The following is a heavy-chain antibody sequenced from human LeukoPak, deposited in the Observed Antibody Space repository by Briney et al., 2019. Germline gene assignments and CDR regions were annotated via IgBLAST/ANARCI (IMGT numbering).Heavy chain of an antibody. J-gene: IGHJ6*04. Sequence: PGRSLRLSCAASGFTFDDYAMHWVRQAPGKGLEWVSGISWNSGSIGYADSVKGRFTISRDNAKNSLYLQMNSLRAEDTALYYCAKDKPITVGFSGVLDVWGKGTTVTVSS. CDR2: ISWNSGSI. D-gene: IGHD3-10*01. CDR3: AKDKPITVGFSGVLDV. CDR1: GFTFDDYA. V-gene: IGHV3-9*01.